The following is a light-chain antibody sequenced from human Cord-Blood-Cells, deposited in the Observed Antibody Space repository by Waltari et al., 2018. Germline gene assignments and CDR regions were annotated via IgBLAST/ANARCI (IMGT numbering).Light chain of an antibody. CDR2: DVS. J-gene: IGLJ1*01. V-gene: IGLV2-11*01. CDR1: SSDVGGYNY. CDR3: CSYAGSYTYV. Sequence: QSAVTQPRSVSGSPGQSVTISCTGTSSDVGGYNYVSWYQQNPGKAPKLMLYDVSKRTSGVPDRFSGSKSGNTACLTISGLQAEDEADYYCCSYAGSYTYVFGTGTKVTVL.